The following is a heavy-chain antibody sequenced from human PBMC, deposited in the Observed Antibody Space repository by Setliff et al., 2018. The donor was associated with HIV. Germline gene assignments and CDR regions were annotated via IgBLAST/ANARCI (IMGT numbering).Heavy chain of an antibody. CDR2: IWFDGNKK. CDR3: AKDLSGYSSSWYFAFDI. CDR1: GFRFRSYG. V-gene: IGHV3-30*02. Sequence: GSLRLSCAASGFRFRSYGMHWVRQAPGKGLEWVAIIWFDGNKKYYADSVKGRFTISRDNSKNTLYLQMNSLRAEDTAVYYCAKDLSGYSSSWYFAFDIWGQGTMVTVSS. J-gene: IGHJ3*02. D-gene: IGHD6-13*01.